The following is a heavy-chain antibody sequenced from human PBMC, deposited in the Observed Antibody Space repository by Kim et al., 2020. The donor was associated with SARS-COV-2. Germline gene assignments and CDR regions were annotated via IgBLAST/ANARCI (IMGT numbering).Heavy chain of an antibody. J-gene: IGHJ5*02. D-gene: IGHD2-15*01. CDR2: FDPEDGET. CDR1: GYTLTELS. Sequence: ASVKVSCKVSGYTLTELSMHWVRQAPGKGLEWMGGFDPEDGETIYAQKFQGRVTMTEDTSTDTAYMELSSLRSEDTAVYYCAAGYCSGGSCSGWFDPWGQGTLVIVSS. CDR3: AAGYCSGGSCSGWFDP. V-gene: IGHV1-24*01.